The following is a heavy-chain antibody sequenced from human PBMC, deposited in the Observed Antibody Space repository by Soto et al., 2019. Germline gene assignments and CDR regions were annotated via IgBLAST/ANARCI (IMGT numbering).Heavy chain of an antibody. J-gene: IGHJ3*02. V-gene: IGHV3-73*01. D-gene: IGHD2-15*01. CDR3: TRSPPTLRYCSGGSCYSGSGAFDI. Sequence: EVQLVESGGGLVQPGGSLKLSCAASGFTFSGSAMHWVRQASGKGLEWVGRIRSKANSYATAYAASVKGRFTISSDDSKNTAYLQMNSLKTEDTAVYYCTRSPPTLRYCSGGSCYSGSGAFDIWGQGTMVTVSS. CDR2: IRSKANSYAT. CDR1: GFTFSGSA.